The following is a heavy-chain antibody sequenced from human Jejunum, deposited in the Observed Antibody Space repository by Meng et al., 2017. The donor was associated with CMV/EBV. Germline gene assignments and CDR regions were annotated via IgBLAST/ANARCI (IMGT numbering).Heavy chain of an antibody. CDR3: ARGGSWFDP. CDR1: GATTSPHY. Sequence: RTCVVSGATTSPHYWSWSRLSPGRGLEWIGYIYFTGTTSYNPSLKSRVAISIDTSKNQFSLKMTSVTAADTAVYYCARGGSWFDPWGQGTLVTVSS. CDR2: IYFTGTT. V-gene: IGHV4-59*11. J-gene: IGHJ5*02.